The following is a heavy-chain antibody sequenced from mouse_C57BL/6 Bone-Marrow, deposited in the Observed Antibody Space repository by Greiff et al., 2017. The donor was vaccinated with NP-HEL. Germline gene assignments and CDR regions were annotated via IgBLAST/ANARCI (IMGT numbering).Heavy chain of an antibody. CDR2: IWPGGGT. CDR3: ARGRENSYYWYFDV. V-gene: IGHV2-9-1*01. CDR1: GFSLTSYS. J-gene: IGHJ1*03. Sequence: QVQLQQSGPGLVAPSQSLSLTCTVSGFSLTSYSISWVRQPPGKGLEWLGVIWPGGGTNYNSALKTRMSISTENSKSHASLKMNSLRTDDTARYYCARGRENSYYWYFDVWGTGTTVTVSS.